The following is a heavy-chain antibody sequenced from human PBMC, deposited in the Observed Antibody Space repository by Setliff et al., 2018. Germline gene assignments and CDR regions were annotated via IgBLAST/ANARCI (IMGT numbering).Heavy chain of an antibody. J-gene: IGHJ6*02. CDR2: ITAGIVDT. V-gene: IGHV1-3*01. Sequence: ASVKVSCKASGDTSTTNALHWVRQAPGQSLEWMGWITAGIVDTKYSQKFQGRITITRDTSASTFYMELSRLTSEDTALYSCAASVGGAPYYYGLDVWSQGTTVTVSS. D-gene: IGHD2-15*01. CDR3: AASVGGAPYYYGLDV. CDR1: GDTSTTNA.